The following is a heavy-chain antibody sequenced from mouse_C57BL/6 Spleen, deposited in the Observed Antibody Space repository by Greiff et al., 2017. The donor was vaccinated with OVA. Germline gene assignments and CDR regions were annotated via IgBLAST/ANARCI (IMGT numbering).Heavy chain of an antibody. CDR2: IYPGDGDT. V-gene: IGHV1-82*01. Sequence: VQLQQSGPELVKPGASVKISCKASGYAFSSSWMNWVKQRPGKGLEWIGRIYPGDGDTNYNGKFKGKATLTADKSSSTAYMQLSSLTSEDSAVDFCARLGAPYAMDYWGQGTSVTVSS. CDR3: ARLGAPYAMDY. CDR1: GYAFSSSW. D-gene: IGHD3-1*01. J-gene: IGHJ4*01.